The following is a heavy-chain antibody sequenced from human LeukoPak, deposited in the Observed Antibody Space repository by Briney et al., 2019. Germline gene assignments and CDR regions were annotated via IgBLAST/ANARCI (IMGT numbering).Heavy chain of an antibody. CDR2: ISINGGST. J-gene: IGHJ3*02. CDR1: GFTFSSYA. V-gene: IGHV3-23*01. Sequence: GGSLRLSCAASGFTFSSYAMSWVRQAPGKGLEWVSAISINGGSTYYADSVNGRFTISRDNSKNTLYLQMNSLRAEDTAVYYCAKAPYDSSGYYYRIAFDIWGQGTMVTVSS. D-gene: IGHD3-22*01. CDR3: AKAPYDSSGYYYRIAFDI.